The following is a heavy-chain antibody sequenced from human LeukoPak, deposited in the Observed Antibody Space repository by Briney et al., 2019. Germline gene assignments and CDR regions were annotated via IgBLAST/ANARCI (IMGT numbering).Heavy chain of an antibody. D-gene: IGHD3-22*01. Sequence: GGSLRLSCVASGFTFSSYGMSWVRQAPGKGLEWVSGFSGSGSYTNYADSVKGRFTISRDKSMNTLYLQMNSLRVEDTAVYYCASHRSTSGSAFDYWGQGTLVTVSS. J-gene: IGHJ4*02. CDR3: ASHRSTSGSAFDY. V-gene: IGHV3-23*01. CDR2: FSGSGSYT. CDR1: GFTFSSYG.